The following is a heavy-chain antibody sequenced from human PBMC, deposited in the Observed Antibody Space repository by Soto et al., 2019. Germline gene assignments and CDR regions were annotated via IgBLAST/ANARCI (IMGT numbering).Heavy chain of an antibody. CDR2: IYHSGST. D-gene: IGHD2-2*01. CDR1: GGSISSSNW. J-gene: IGHJ5*02. V-gene: IGHV4-4*02. Sequence: SETLSLTCAVSGGSISSSNWWSWVRQPPGKGLEWIGEIYHSGSTNYNPSLKSRVTISVDKSKNQFSLKLSSVTAADTAVYYCARVRGDIVVVPAAMPQKHNWFAPWGQETLVTVSS. CDR3: ARVRGDIVVVPAAMPQKHNWFAP.